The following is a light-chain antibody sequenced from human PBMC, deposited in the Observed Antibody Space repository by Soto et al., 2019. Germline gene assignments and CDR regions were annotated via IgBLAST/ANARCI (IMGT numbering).Light chain of an antibody. J-gene: IGKJ2*01. V-gene: IGKV1-9*01. CDR1: QGISSY. CDR3: QHYGTSLYT. Sequence: IQLTQSPSSLSASVGDRVTITCRASQGISSYLAWYQQKPGKAPKLLIYAASTLQSGVPSRFSGSGSGTDFTLTISRLEPEDFAVYYCQHYGTSLYTFGQGTKLEIK. CDR2: AAS.